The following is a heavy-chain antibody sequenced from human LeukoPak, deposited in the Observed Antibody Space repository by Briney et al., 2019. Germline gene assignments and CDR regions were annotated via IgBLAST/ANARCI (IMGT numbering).Heavy chain of an antibody. CDR1: GGSIGTTTYS. J-gene: IGHJ6*03. V-gene: IGHV4-39*01. Sequence: PSETLSLTCSVSGGSIGTTTYSWAWIRQPPGKGLEWIGNVYYGGSTNFSPSLRSRVTMSVDSSTKQFSLRLSSVTAADTAVYYCARGRSAVVTPDYYYYYCMDVWGKGTTVTVSS. D-gene: IGHD4-23*01. CDR3: ARGRSAVVTPDYYYYYCMDV. CDR2: VYYGGST.